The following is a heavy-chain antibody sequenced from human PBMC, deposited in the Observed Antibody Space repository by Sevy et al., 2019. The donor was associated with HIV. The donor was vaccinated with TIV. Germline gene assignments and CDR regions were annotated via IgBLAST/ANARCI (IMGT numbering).Heavy chain of an antibody. Sequence: WGSLRLSCAASGFTFSSYAMHWVRQAPGKGLEWVAVISYDGSNKYYADSVKGRFTISRDNSKNTLYLQMNSLRAEDTAVYYCARDFRDYSRKSSESNFDYWGQGTLVTVSS. CDR1: GFTFSSYA. J-gene: IGHJ4*02. V-gene: IGHV3-30*04. CDR2: ISYDGSNK. D-gene: IGHD4-4*01. CDR3: ARDFRDYSRKSSESNFDY.